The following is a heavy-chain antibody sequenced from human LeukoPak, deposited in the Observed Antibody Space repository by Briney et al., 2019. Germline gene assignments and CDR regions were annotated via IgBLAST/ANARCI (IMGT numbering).Heavy chain of an antibody. CDR3: RVVPAAINYYYYYMDV. Sequence: PGGSLRLSCAASGFTFSSYAMSWVRQAPGKGLEWVSAISGSGGSTYYADSVKGRFTISRDNFKNTLYLQMNSLRAEDTAVYYCRVVPAAINYYYYYMDVWGKGTTVTVSS. J-gene: IGHJ6*03. V-gene: IGHV3-23*01. CDR1: GFTFSSYA. D-gene: IGHD2-2*01. CDR2: ISGSGGST.